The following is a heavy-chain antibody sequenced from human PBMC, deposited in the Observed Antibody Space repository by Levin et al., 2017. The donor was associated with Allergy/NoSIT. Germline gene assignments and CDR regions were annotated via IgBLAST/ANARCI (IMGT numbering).Heavy chain of an antibody. D-gene: IGHD6-19*01. J-gene: IGHJ4*02. CDR3: AKHLSGWTRTPFDY. V-gene: IGHV3-23*01. CDR2: ISAGGGST. Sequence: RSGGSLRLSCAASGFTFSSSAMSWVRQAPGKGLEWVSAISAGGGSTYYADSVKGRFTISRDNSKNTVYLQMNSLRAEDTAVYYCAKHLSGWTRTPFDYWGQGTLVTVSS. CDR1: GFTFSSSA.